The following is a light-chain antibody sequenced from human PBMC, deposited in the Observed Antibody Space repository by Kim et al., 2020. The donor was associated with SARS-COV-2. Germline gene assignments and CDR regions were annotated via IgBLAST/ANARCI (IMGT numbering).Light chain of an antibody. CDR1: QSIDTS. CDR3: QQSYSTPYT. J-gene: IGKJ2*01. CDR2: GAS. V-gene: IGKV1-39*01. Sequence: DIQLTQSPSSLSASVGDRVSITCRSSQSIDTSLHWFQQRPGKAPALLVRGASALQSDIPSRFSGTGSGTDFTLTIDTLQPEDFATYYCQQSYSTPYTFGQGTKLEIK.